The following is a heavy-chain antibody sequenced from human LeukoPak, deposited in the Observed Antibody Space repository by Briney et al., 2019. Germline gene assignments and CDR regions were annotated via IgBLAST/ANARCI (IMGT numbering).Heavy chain of an antibody. Sequence: SETLSLTCTVSGGSISSYYWSWIRQPPGKGLEWIASIYSSGSTYYNPSLQSRVTISIDTSKNQFSLNLNSVTTADTAIYYCARDIRVVGATLYFDYWGQGTLVTASS. CDR1: GGSISSYY. CDR3: ARDIRVVGATLYFDY. J-gene: IGHJ4*02. CDR2: IYSSGST. V-gene: IGHV4-59*01. D-gene: IGHD1-26*01.